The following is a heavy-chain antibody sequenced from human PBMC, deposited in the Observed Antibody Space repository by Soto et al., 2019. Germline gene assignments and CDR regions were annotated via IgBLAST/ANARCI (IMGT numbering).Heavy chain of an antibody. CDR3: ARDVDCSGGSCYHLDY. V-gene: IGHV1-69*04. J-gene: IGHJ4*02. D-gene: IGHD2-15*01. CDR1: GGTFSSYT. CDR2: IIPILGIA. Sequence: SVKVSCKASGGTFSSYTISRVRQAPGQGLEWMGRIIPILGIANYAQKFQGRVTITADKSTSTAYMELSSLRSEDTAVYYCARDVDCSGGSCYHLDYWGQGTLVTVSS.